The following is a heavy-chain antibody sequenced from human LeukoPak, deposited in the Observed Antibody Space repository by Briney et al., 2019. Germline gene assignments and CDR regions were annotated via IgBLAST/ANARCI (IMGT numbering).Heavy chain of an antibody. CDR2: IYSGGST. D-gene: IGHD3-22*01. Sequence: GGSLRLSCAASGFTVSSNYMSWVRQAPGKGLEWVSVIYSGGSTYYADSVKGRFTISRDNSKNTLYLQMNSLRAEDTAVYYCASTYYYDSSGYYYFRYYYGMDVWGQGTTVTVSS. J-gene: IGHJ6*02. V-gene: IGHV3-53*01. CDR3: ASTYYYDSSGYYYFRYYYGMDV. CDR1: GFTVSSNY.